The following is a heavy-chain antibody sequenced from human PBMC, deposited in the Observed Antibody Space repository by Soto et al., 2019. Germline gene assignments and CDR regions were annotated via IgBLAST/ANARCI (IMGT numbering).Heavy chain of an antibody. V-gene: IGHV3-23*01. CDR2: ISGSGDSP. J-gene: IGHJ4*02. CDR3: AKEVTSGLYYFDY. CDR1: GFTFSNYA. D-gene: IGHD6-19*01. Sequence: EVQLLESGGGLVQPGGSLRLSCAASGFTFSNYAMSWVRQAPGKGLEWVSIISGSGDSPYYADSVKGRFTISRDNSRNTLYMQMNSLRAGDSAKYYCAKEVTSGLYYFDYWGQGTLVTVSS.